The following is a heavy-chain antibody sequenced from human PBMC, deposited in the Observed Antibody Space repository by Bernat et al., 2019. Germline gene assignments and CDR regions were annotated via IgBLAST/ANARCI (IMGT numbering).Heavy chain of an antibody. V-gene: IGHV3-74*01. CDR2: INTDGSNT. J-gene: IGHJ6*04. Sequence: AQLAESGGDFVQPGGSLRLSCAASGFTFSKFWMYWVRQAPGKGLVWVSRINTDGSNTIYADSVKGRFTISRDNAKNTVNLQMNSLRVEDTGVYYCEKGGWYYNSYVDLWGKGTTVTVSS. CDR1: GFTFSKFW. D-gene: IGHD3-16*01. CDR3: EKGGWYYNSYVDL.